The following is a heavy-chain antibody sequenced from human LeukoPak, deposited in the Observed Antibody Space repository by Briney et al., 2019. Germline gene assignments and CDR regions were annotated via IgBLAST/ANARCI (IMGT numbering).Heavy chain of an antibody. CDR2: IYSNEAT. J-gene: IGHJ4*02. D-gene: IGHD3-16*01. CDR1: GGSIKGYH. Sequence: SETLSLTRTVSGGSIKGYHWSWIRQPPGKGLEWIGYIYSNEATEYKPSLKSRLTISVDTSKNQFSLKLTSLTAADTAVYYCARHGGTHKSDYFDYWGQGTLVTVSS. V-gene: IGHV4-59*08. CDR3: ARHGGTHKSDYFDY.